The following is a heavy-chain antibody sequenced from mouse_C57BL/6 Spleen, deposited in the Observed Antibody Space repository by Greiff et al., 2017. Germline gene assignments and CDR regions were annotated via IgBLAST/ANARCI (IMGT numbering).Heavy chain of an antibody. CDR3: ARSILYYYGSSYVYFDV. D-gene: IGHD1-1*01. J-gene: IGHJ1*03. V-gene: IGHV1-22*01. CDR1: GYTFTDYN. CDR2: INPNNGGT. Sequence: EVQLQQSGPELVKPGASVKMSCKASGYTFTDYNMHWVKQSHGKSLEWIGYINPNNGGTSYNQKFKGKATLTVNKSSSTAYMELRSLTSEDSAVYYCARSILYYYGSSYVYFDVWGTGTTVTVSS.